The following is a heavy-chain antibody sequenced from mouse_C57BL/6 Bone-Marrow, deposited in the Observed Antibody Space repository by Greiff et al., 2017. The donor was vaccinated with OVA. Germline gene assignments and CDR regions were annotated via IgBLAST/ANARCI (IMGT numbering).Heavy chain of an antibody. V-gene: IGHV5-17*01. J-gene: IGHJ4*01. CDR2: ISSGSSTI. CDR1: GFTFSDYG. D-gene: IGHD1-1*01. Sequence: EVQLQQSGGGLVKPGGSLKLSCAASGFTFSDYGMHWVRQAPEKGLEWVAYISSGSSTIYYADTVKGRFTISRDNAKNTLFLHMTSLRSEDTAMYYCARGFITTFVDYWGQGTSVTVSS. CDR3: ARGFITTFVDY.